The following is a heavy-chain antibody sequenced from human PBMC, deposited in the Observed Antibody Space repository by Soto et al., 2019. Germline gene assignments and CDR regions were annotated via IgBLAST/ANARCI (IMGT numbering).Heavy chain of an antibody. CDR2: ISVRSAYI. CDR3: ARDWDTAMITPAFDY. D-gene: IGHD5-18*01. J-gene: IGHJ4*02. CDR1: GFSFSTYS. V-gene: IGHV3-21*01. Sequence: PRLSCAASGFSFSTYSMNWVRQAPGKGLEWVSSISVRSAYIYYADSVKGRFTISRDDAKNSLYLQMNSLTAEDTAVYYCARDWDTAMITPAFDYWGQGTLVTVSS.